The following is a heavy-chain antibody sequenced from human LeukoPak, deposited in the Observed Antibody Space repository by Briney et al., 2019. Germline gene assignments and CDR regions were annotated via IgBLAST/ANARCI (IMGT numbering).Heavy chain of an antibody. V-gene: IGHV4-38-2*02. J-gene: IGHJ5*02. D-gene: IGHD4-17*01. CDR2: IYHSGST. CDR3: ARGLGGAPTTVLS. CDR1: GYSISSGYY. Sequence: TSETLSLTYTVSGYSISSGYYGGWIRQPPGKGLEWIGSIYHSGSTYYNPSLKSRVTISVDTSKNQFSLKLSSVTAADTAVYYCARGLGGAPTTVLSWGQGTLVTVSS.